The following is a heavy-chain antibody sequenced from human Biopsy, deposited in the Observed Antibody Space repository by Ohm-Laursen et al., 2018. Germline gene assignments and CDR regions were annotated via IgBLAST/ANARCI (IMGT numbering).Heavy chain of an antibody. J-gene: IGHJ6*02. CDR3: AATSTLYYYYYAMDV. Sequence: GASVKVSCKASGFTFSSSAVQWVRQARGQRLEWIGWIVGGSGHTNYAQKFQERVTITRDMSTSTAYMELTSLRSEDTAVYYCAATSTLYYYYYAMDVWDQGTTITVSS. CDR1: GFTFSSSA. CDR2: IVGGSGHT. V-gene: IGHV1-58*01.